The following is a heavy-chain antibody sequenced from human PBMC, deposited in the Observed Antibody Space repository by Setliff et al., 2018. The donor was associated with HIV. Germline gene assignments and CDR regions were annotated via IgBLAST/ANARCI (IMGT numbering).Heavy chain of an antibody. V-gene: IGHV1-46*01. Sequence: ASVKVSCKASGYTFTGYHMHWVRQAPGQGLEWMALIYPSNGDTTYAQSFQGRVTMTLDTSTSTVYMELSSLRAEDTAVYYCTKRTMPTGGFQHWGQGTLVTAPQ. J-gene: IGHJ1*01. CDR3: TKRTMPTGGFQH. CDR1: GYTFTGYH. CDR2: IYPSNGDT. D-gene: IGHD1-1*01.